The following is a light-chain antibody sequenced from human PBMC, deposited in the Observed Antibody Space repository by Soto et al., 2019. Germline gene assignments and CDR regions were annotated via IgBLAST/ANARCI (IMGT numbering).Light chain of an antibody. Sequence: ETVMTQSPATLSVSPGERATLSCRASQSVSSNLAWYQQKPGQAPRLLIYGASSRATGIPDRFSGSGSGTDFTLTISRLEPEDFTVYYCHHYETFGQGTKVDIK. CDR3: HHYET. V-gene: IGKV3-20*01. CDR2: GAS. CDR1: QSVSSN. J-gene: IGKJ1*01.